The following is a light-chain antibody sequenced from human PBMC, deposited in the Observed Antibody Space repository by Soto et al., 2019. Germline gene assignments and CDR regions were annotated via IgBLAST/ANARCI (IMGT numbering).Light chain of an antibody. CDR3: ETWDSNTRV. J-gene: IGLJ3*02. V-gene: IGLV4-60*02. Sequence: QSVLTQSSSASASLGSSVKLTCTLSSGHSSYIIAWHQQQPGKAPRYLMKLGGSGSFNKGSGAPDRFSGSSSGADRYLTISNLQFEDEADYYCETWDSNTRVFGGGTKLTVL. CDR1: SGHSSYI. CDR2: LGGSGSF.